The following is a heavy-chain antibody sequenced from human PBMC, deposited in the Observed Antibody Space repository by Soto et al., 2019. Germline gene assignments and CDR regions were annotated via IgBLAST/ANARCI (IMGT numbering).Heavy chain of an antibody. V-gene: IGHV3-13*01. J-gene: IGHJ6*03. CDR1: GFTFSSYD. Sequence: GGSLRLSCAASGFTFSSYDMHWVRQATGKGLEWVSAIGTAGDTYYPGSVKGRFTISRENAKNSLYLQMNSLRAGDTAVYYCARGLNLRFLEWLPRNYYMDVWGKGTTVTVSS. CDR2: IGTAGDT. D-gene: IGHD3-3*01. CDR3: ARGLNLRFLEWLPRNYYMDV.